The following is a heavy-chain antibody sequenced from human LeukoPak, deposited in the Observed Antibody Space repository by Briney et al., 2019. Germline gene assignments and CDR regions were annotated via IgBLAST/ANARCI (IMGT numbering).Heavy chain of an antibody. CDR1: GGSISGNYY. V-gene: IGHV4-39*01. J-gene: IGHJ4*01. Sequence: SETLSLTCTVSGGSISGNYYWGWIRQPPGKGLEWIGSIFHTGKSNKNPSLKTRVTVSVDTSKNQFFLKVTSVTVADTAVYFCARLGDVEVNGGTLDYWGRGTLVTVSS. D-gene: IGHD3-16*01. CDR2: IFHTGKS. CDR3: ARLGDVEVNGGTLDY.